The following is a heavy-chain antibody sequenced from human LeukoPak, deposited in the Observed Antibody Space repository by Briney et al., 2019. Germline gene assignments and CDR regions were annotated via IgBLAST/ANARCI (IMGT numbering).Heavy chain of an antibody. V-gene: IGHV4-31*03. CDR2: IYYSGST. J-gene: IGHJ4*02. D-gene: IGHD3-22*01. Sequence: PSQTLSLTCTVSGGSISSGGYYWSWIRQHPGKGLEWIGYIYYSGSTYYNPSLKSRVTISVDTSKNQFSLKLSSVTAADTAVYYCARGLAVDYYDSSGYYPFDYWGQGTLVTVSS. CDR3: ARGLAVDYYDSSGYYPFDY. CDR1: GGSISSGGYY.